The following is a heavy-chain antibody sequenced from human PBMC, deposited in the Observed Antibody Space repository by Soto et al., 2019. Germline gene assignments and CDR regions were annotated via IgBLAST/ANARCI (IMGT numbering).Heavy chain of an antibody. CDR2: ISYDGSNK. CDR1: GFTFSGYG. V-gene: IGHV3-30*18. D-gene: IGHD6-6*01. CDR3: AKDSSSFHYYYGMDV. Sequence: GGSLRLSCAASGFTFSGYGMYWVRQAPGKGLEWVSVISYDGSNKNYADSVKGRFTISRDNSKNTLYLQMNSLRAEDTAVYYCAKDSSSFHYYYGMDVWGQGTTVTVSS. J-gene: IGHJ6*02.